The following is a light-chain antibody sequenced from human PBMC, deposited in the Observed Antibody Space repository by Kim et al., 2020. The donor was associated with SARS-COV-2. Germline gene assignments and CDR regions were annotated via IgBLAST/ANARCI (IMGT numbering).Light chain of an antibody. V-gene: IGKV1-17*01. Sequence: ASLGDRVTITCRSSHDIRNDLGWYQQNPGGAPKRLIYGASSLQSGVPSRFSGSGSGTEFTLTISSLQPEDFATYFCLQHNTYPITFGQGTRLEIK. J-gene: IGKJ5*01. CDR1: HDIRND. CDR3: LQHNTYPIT. CDR2: GAS.